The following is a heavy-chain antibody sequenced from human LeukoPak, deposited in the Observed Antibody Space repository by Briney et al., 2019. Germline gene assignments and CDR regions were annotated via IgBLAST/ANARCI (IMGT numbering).Heavy chain of an antibody. V-gene: IGHV5-51*01. CDR1: GYSFTTYW. J-gene: IGHJ3*02. Sequence: GESLQISCKGAGYSFTTYWIGWVRQMPGKGLEWMGIIYSGDSDIRYSPSFQGLVTISADKSISTAYLQWSSLKASDTAIYYCARTYYYDSSGSSDDVFDIWGQGTMVTVSS. CDR3: ARTYYYDSSGSSDDVFDI. CDR2: IYSGDSDI. D-gene: IGHD3-22*01.